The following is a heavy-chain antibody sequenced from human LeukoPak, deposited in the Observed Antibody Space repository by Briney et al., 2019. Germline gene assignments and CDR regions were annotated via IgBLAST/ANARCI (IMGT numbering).Heavy chain of an antibody. J-gene: IGHJ4*02. V-gene: IGHV3-7*03. CDR3: AREIAAAGLFDY. D-gene: IGHD6-13*01. Sequence: PGGSLRLSCAVSGFTFRNFWMSWVRQAPGRGLEWVANIHPEGNEKYHVESVKGRFTISRDNAKNSLFLQMNSLRAEDTAVYYCAREIAAAGLFDYWGQGTLVTVSS. CDR2: IHPEGNEK. CDR1: GFTFRNFW.